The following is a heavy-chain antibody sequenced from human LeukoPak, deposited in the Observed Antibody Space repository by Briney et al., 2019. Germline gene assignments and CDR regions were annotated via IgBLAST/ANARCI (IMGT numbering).Heavy chain of an antibody. D-gene: IGHD2-2*01. Sequence: PSETLSLTCTVSGGSISSSSYYWGWIRQPPGKGLEWIGSIYYSGNTYYNPSLKSRVTITVDTSKNQFSLKLSSVTAADTAVYYCATAVPAAPDYYYYYTDVWGKGTTVIISS. J-gene: IGHJ6*03. CDR3: ATAVPAAPDYYYYYTDV. CDR1: GGSISSSSYY. V-gene: IGHV4-39*07. CDR2: IYYSGNT.